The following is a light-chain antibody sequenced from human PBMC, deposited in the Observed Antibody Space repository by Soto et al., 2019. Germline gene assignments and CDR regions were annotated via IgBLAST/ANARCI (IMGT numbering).Light chain of an antibody. CDR1: QSVSSY. CDR3: QHRSNWPR. CDR2: DAS. J-gene: IGKJ2*03. V-gene: IGKV3-11*01. Sequence: EIVLTQSPATLSLSPGERATLSCRASQSVSSYLAWYQQKPGQAPRLLIYDASNRATGIPARFSGSGSGTDFTLTISSLEPEDVAVYYCQHRSNWPRFGQGTKLEIK.